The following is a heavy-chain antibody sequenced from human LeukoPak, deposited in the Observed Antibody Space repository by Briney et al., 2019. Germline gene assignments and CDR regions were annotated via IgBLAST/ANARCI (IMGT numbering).Heavy chain of an antibody. CDR2: INPNSGGT. V-gene: IGHV1-2*04. Sequence: ASVKVSCKASGYTFTGYYMHWVRQAPGQGLEWMGWINPNSGGTNYAQKFQGWVTMTRDTSISTAYMELSRLRSDDTAVYYRARGPSIAVADFDYWGQGTLVTVSS. J-gene: IGHJ4*02. CDR3: ARGPSIAVADFDY. CDR1: GYTFTGYY. D-gene: IGHD6-19*01.